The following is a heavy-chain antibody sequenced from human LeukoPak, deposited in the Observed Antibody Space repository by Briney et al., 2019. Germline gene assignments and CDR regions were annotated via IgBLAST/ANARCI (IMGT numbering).Heavy chain of an antibody. CDR3: ARGAVVYGSGSYYGDY. D-gene: IGHD3-10*01. CDR2: IKQDGNEK. CDR1: GFTFSSFW. V-gene: IGHV3-7*05. Sequence: GGSLRLSCAASGFTFSSFWMGWVRQAPGKGLEWVANIKQDGNEKYYVDSVKGRITISRDNAEKSVYLQMNSLRAEDTAVYYCARGAVVYGSGSYYGDYWGQGTLVTVSS. J-gene: IGHJ4*02.